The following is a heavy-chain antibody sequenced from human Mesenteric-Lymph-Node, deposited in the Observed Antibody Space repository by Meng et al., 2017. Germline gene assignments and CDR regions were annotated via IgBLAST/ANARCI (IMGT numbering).Heavy chain of an antibody. CDR2: INEDGSST. D-gene: IGHD1-14*01. CDR1: GFTFNTYW. Sequence: VQLVESGGGLVQPGESLILSCAASGFTFNTYWLHWVRQVPGKGLVWVSRINEDGSSTSYADSVKGRFTISRDNAKNTLYLQMNSLRVEDTAVYYCARGYRDYWSQGTLVTVAS. J-gene: IGHJ4*02. V-gene: IGHV3-74*01. CDR3: ARGYRDY.